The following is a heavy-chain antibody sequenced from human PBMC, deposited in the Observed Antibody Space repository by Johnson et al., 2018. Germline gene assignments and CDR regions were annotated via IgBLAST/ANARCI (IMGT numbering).Heavy chain of an antibody. V-gene: IGHV3-30-3*01. Sequence: QVQLVQCGGGVVQPGRSLSLSCAASGFTFSSYAMHWVRQAPGKGLEWVAVISYDGSHKYYVDSVKGRFTISRDNSKNTLYLQMNSLRAEDKAVYYCWRGDYYYYMDGWGKGTTVTVSS. J-gene: IGHJ6*03. CDR2: ISYDGSHK. CDR1: GFTFSSYA. CDR3: WRGDYYYYMDG.